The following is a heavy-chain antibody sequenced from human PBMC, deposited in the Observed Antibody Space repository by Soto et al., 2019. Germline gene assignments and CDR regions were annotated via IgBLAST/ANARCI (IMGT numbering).Heavy chain of an antibody. J-gene: IGHJ6*02. CDR1: GYTFTGYY. CDR3: ARDRSRGWYVHYYGMDV. CDR2: INPNSGGT. Sequence: QVQLVQSGAEVKKPGASVKVSCKASGYTFTGYYMHWVRQAPGQGLEWMGWINPNSGGTNYAQKFQGWVTMTRDTAISTAYMGLERLRSDDTAVYYCARDRSRGWYVHYYGMDVWGQGTTVTVSS. D-gene: IGHD6-19*01. V-gene: IGHV1-2*04.